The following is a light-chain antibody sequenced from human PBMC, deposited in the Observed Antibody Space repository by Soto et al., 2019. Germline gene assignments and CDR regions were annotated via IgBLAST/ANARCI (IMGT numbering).Light chain of an antibody. Sequence: DIQMTQSPSSLSASVGDRVTITCRASQSINTYLNWYQQKPGKAPNLLISPEVGLHSGVPSRFSGTGSGTDFGLTISNLQPEDSATYYCLQTYSIPRTFGGGTKVDI. CDR3: LQTYSIPRT. CDR2: PEV. V-gene: IGKV1-39*01. J-gene: IGKJ4*01. CDR1: QSINTY.